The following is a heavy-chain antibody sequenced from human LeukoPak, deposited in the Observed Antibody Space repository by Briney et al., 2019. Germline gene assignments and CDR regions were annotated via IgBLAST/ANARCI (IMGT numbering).Heavy chain of an antibody. J-gene: IGHJ2*01. Sequence: ASVTVSCKASGYTFTDYYMHWVRQTPGQGLEWMGWINPNSGGTNYAQKFQGRVTMTRDTSISTAYMELSRLRSDDTAVYYCARGGGWPNWYFDLWGRGTLVTVSS. V-gene: IGHV1-2*02. CDR1: GYTFTDYY. CDR2: INPNSGGT. D-gene: IGHD6-19*01. CDR3: ARGGGWPNWYFDL.